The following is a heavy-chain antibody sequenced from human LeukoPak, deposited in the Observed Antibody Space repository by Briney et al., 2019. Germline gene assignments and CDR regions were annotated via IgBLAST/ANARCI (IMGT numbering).Heavy chain of an antibody. D-gene: IGHD2-8*01. CDR1: GFTFGSCW. Sequence: GGSLRLSCAASGFTFGSCWMNWVRQTPGKGPEWVANIKVDGSEIYYVDSVKGRFTISRDNAKNSLYLQMNSLRAEDTAVYYCTRDRQGPRLYEMDIWGQGTTVTVSS. V-gene: IGHV3-7*01. CDR3: TRDRQGPRLYEMDI. CDR2: IKVDGSEI. J-gene: IGHJ6*02.